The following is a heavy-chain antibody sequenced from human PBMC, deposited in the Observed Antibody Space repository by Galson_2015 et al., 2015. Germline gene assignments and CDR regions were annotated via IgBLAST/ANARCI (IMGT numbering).Heavy chain of an antibody. J-gene: IGHJ4*02. CDR3: ARGFAIEYSYGEHPFDY. Sequence: SLRLSCAASGFTFSSYGMHWVRQAPGKGLEWVAVIWYDGSNKYYADSVKGRFTISRDNSKNTLYLQMNSLRAEDTAVYYCARGFAIEYSYGEHPFDYWGQGTLVTVSS. V-gene: IGHV3-33*01. D-gene: IGHD5-18*01. CDR2: IWYDGSNK. CDR1: GFTFSSYG.